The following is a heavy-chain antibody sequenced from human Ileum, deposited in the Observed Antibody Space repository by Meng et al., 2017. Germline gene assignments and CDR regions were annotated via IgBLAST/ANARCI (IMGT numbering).Heavy chain of an antibody. CDR3: ARNGRRAVGSWFDP. CDR1: GGSISTYY. CDR2: IYFTWRT. J-gene: IGHJ5*02. D-gene: IGHD6-13*01. Sequence: SETLSLTCTVSGGSISTYYWSWLRQPPGKGLEWLGYIYFTWRTNYNPSLKSRVTISLDTSKNQFSLSLSSVTAADTAVYYCARNGRRAVGSWFDPWGQGTLVTVSS. V-gene: IGHV4-59*01.